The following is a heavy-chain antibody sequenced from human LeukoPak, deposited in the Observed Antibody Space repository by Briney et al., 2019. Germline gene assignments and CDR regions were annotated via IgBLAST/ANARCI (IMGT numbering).Heavy chain of an antibody. CDR2: TYYRSKWYN. CDR1: GGSVSSNSAA. J-gene: IGHJ5*02. Sequence: KPSQTLSLTCAISGGSVSSNSAAWNWIRQSPSRGLEWLGRTYYRSKWYNDYAVSVKSRITINPDTSKNQFSLQLNPVTPEDTAVYYCARAGGTTLYHWFDPWGQGTLVTVSS. V-gene: IGHV6-1*01. CDR3: ARAGGTTLYHWFDP. D-gene: IGHD1-1*01.